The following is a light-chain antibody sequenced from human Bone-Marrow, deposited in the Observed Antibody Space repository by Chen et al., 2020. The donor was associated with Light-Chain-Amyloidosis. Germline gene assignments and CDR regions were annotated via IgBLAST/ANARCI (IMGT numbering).Light chain of an antibody. CDR3: QSADSSGTYEVI. Sequence: SYERTQPPSVSVSPGQTARIPFSGDDLLTKYAYWYQQKPGQAPVLVIHRDTERPSGISERFSGSSSGTTATLTISGVQAEDEADYHCQSADSSGTYEVIFGGGTKLTVL. CDR2: RDT. CDR1: DLLTKY. J-gene: IGLJ2*01. V-gene: IGLV3-25*03.